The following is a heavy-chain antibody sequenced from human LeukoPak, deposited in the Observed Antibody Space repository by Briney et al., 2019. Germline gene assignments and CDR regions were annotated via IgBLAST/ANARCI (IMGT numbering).Heavy chain of an antibody. CDR1: GYTFANYW. J-gene: IGHJ4*02. V-gene: IGHV5-51*01. CDR3: ARMKSVSLIVVVPFDY. CDR2: IYPGDSDT. Sequence: ESLKISCKGSGYTFANYWVAWVRQMPGKGLEWMGIIYPGDSDTRYSPSFQGRVTITADKSIDTAYLRWSSLEASDTATYYCARMKSVSLIVVVPFDYWGQGSLVTVSS. D-gene: IGHD3-22*01.